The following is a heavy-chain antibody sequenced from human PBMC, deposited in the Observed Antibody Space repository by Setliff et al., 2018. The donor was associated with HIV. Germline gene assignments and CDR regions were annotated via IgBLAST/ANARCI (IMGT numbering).Heavy chain of an antibody. D-gene: IGHD1-26*01. J-gene: IGHJ3*02. CDR3: ARDSGGYRIRGAFDI. V-gene: IGHV1-18*01. Sequence: VASVKVSCKASGYTFTSYGISWVRQAPGQGLEWMGWISAYNGNTNYAQKLQGRVTMTTDTSTSTAYMELRSLRSDDTAVYYCARDSGGYRIRGAFDIWGQGTMVTVSS. CDR2: ISAYNGNT. CDR1: GYTFTSYG.